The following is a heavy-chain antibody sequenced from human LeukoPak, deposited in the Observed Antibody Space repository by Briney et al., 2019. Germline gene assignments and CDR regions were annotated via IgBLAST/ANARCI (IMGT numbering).Heavy chain of an antibody. D-gene: IGHD6-13*01. Sequence: SETLSLTCTVSGGSISSSSYYWGWIRQPPGKGLEWIGEINHSGSTNYNPSLKSRVTISVDTSKNQFSLKLSSVTAADTAVYYCAGEGSQQLVLYWGQGTLVTVSS. CDR2: INHSGST. CDR1: GGSISSSSYY. CDR3: AGEGSQQLVLY. V-gene: IGHV4-39*07. J-gene: IGHJ4*02.